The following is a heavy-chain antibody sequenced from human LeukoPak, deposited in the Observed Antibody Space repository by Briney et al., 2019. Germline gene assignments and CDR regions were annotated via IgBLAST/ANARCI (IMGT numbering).Heavy chain of an antibody. CDR1: GFTFSSYW. CDR3: ARDPSYSENLDY. J-gene: IGHJ4*02. D-gene: IGHD1-26*01. V-gene: IGHV3-74*01. CDR2: INSDGSST. Sequence: AGGSLRLSCVISGFTFSSYWMHWVRQAPGKGLVWVSRINSDGSSTTYADSVKGRFTISRDNAKNTLYLQMNSLRAEDTAVYYCARDPSYSENLDYWGQGTLVTVSS.